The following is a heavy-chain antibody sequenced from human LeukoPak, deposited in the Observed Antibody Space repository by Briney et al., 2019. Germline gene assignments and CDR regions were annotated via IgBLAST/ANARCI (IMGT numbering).Heavy chain of an antibody. J-gene: IGHJ6*03. CDR1: GDSITSSA. CDR2: ISGSGGT. Sequence: SETLSLTCTVSGDSITSSAWTWIRQTPGKGLECIGYISGSGGTNPNPSLESRVTISIAMPKNQISLEMPSVSAGDTAVYYCARAQYSGFPSPYSGGFYYMDVWGQGTTVSVSS. D-gene: IGHD3-3*01. V-gene: IGHV4-59*01. CDR3: ARAQYSGFPSPYSGGFYYMDV.